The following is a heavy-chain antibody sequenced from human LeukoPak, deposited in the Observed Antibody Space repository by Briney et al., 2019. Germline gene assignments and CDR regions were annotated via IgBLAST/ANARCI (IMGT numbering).Heavy chain of an antibody. J-gene: IGHJ4*02. CDR3: ARDRQALFDY. CDR2: IYYSGST. CDR1: GGSISSGDYY. V-gene: IGHV4-30-4*08. Sequence: SETLSLTCTVSGGSISSGDYYWSWIRQPPGKGLEWIGYIYYSGSTYYNPSLKSRVTISVDTSKNQFSLKLSSVTAADTAAYYCARDRQALFDYWGQGTLVTVSS.